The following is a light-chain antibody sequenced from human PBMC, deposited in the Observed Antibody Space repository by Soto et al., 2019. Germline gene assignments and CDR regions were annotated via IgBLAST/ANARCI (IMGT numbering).Light chain of an antibody. J-gene: IGKJ1*01. CDR2: GAS. CDR3: LQSYTTPRT. V-gene: IGKV1-39*01. Sequence: IQLTQSPSSLSASVGDRVTITCRASQGIARSLNWYQQRPGEAPNLLVYGASNLHSGVPPRFSGSGSGTDYTLTISGLQPEDLGTYYCLQSYTTPRTVGQGTKVEIK. CDR1: QGIARS.